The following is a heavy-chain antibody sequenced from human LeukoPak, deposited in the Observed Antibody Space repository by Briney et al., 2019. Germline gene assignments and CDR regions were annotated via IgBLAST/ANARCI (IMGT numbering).Heavy chain of an antibody. CDR1: GYSLNSGYF. CDR2: ISHSGTT. J-gene: IGHJ5*02. V-gene: IGHV4-38-2*02. CDR3: ARDLGYSGFDWAP. D-gene: IGHD5-12*01. Sequence: ASETLSLTCTVSGYSLNSGYFWGWIRQPPGKRLEWIGSISHSGTTYYSPSLRSRVTISVDTSNNQFSLKLSSVTAADTAMYYCARDLGYSGFDWAPWGQGTLVTVSS.